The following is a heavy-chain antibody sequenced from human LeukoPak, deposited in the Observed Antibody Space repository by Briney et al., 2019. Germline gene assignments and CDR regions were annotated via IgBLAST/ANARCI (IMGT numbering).Heavy chain of an antibody. CDR1: GYTFSDSH. J-gene: IGHJ4*02. CDR3: VRSPIGASAY. CDR2: ISPNNGDT. V-gene: IGHV1-2*02. D-gene: IGHD3-10*01. Sequence: ASVKVSCKPSGYTFSDSHIHWVRQAPGVGLQWMGWISPNNGDTNYAEDFQGRVTMTRDTSIRTAYTELTRLTLNDTAVYYCVRSPIGASAYWGRGTLVTVSS.